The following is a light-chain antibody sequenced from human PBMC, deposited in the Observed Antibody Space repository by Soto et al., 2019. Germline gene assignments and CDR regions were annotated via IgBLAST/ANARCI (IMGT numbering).Light chain of an antibody. CDR2: EVS. CDR1: SRDVGGYNY. J-gene: IGLJ1*01. CDR3: SSYTSSSTYV. Sequence: QSALTQPASVSGSPGQSITISCTGTSRDVGGYNYVSWYQQHPGKAPKLMIYEVSNRPSGVSNRFSGSKSGNTASLTISGLQAEDEADYYCSSYTSSSTYVFGTGTKPNVL. V-gene: IGLV2-14*01.